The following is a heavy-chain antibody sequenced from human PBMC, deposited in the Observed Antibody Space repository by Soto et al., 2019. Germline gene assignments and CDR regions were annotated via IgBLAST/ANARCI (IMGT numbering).Heavy chain of an antibody. CDR1: GGSTSSGGYY. Sequence: SETLSLTCTVSGGSTSSGGYYWSWIRQHPGKGLEWIAYIYYTGITYYNPSLKSRVTISIDTSKNQFSLKLRSVTAADTAVYFCARLRGLGEVSPYFDYWGQGVLVTVSS. CDR3: ARLRGLGEVSPYFDY. CDR2: IYYTGIT. V-gene: IGHV4-31*03. D-gene: IGHD3-10*01. J-gene: IGHJ4*02.